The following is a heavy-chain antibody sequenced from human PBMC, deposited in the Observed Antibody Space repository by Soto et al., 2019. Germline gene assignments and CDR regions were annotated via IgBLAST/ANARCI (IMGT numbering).Heavy chain of an antibody. CDR1: GFTFSSYG. V-gene: IGHV3-30*03. J-gene: IGHJ6*02. Sequence: PGGSLRLSCAASGFTFSSYGMHWARQAPGKGLEWVAVISYDGSNKYYADSVKGRFTISRDNSKNTLYLQMNSLRAEDTAVYYCATGMAFSGYYYGMDVWGQGTTVTVSS. CDR2: ISYDGSNK. D-gene: IGHD3-10*01. CDR3: ATGMAFSGYYYGMDV.